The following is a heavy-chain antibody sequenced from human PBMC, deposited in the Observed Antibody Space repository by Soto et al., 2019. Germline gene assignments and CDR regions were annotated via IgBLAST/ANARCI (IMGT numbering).Heavy chain of an antibody. Sequence: SETLSLTCTVSGGSISSGSYYWGWIRQPPGKGLEWIGSIYYSGSTYYNPSLKSRVTISVDTSKNQFSLKLSSVTAADTAVYYCARDPPGETWGQGTLVTVSS. V-gene: IGHV4-39*07. J-gene: IGHJ4*02. CDR2: IYYSGST. CDR3: ARDPPGET. CDR1: GGSISSGSYY.